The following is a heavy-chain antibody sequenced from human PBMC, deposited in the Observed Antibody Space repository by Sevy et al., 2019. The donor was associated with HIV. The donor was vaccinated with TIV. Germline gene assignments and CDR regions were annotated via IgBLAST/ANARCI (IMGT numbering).Heavy chain of an antibody. CDR1: GFXFSKXS. V-gene: IGHV3-23*01. CDR3: AREGCTKXHDX. Sequence: GGSLRLSCAASGFXFSKXSMXXXRQPPXXXLEGFXFLSXXXXEINYADSVKGRFTISRDNSKNSLYLQMNNLRAEDTAVXYCAREGCTKXHDXWGQGTLVTVSS. J-gene: IGHJ4*02. CDR2: LSXXXXEI. D-gene: IGHD2-8*01.